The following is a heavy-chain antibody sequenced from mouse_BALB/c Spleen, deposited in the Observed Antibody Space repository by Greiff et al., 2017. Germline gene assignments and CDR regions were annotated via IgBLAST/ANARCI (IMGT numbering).Heavy chain of an antibody. J-gene: IGHJ4*01. Sequence: VQLQQSGAELVRPGTSVKVSCTASGFTFTNYLIAWVKQRPGQGLEWIGVINPGSGSTNYNEKFKGKATLTADKSSSTAYMQLSSLTSDDSAVYYCARWGDYDWAMDYWGQGTSVTVSS. V-gene: IGHV1-54*01. CDR2: INPGSGST. D-gene: IGHD2-4*01. CDR3: ARWGDYDWAMDY. CDR1: GFTFTNYL.